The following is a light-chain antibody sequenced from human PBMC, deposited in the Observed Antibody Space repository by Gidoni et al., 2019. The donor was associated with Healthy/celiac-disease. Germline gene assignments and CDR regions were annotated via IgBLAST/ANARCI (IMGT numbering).Light chain of an antibody. V-gene: IGKV3-11*01. CDR2: DAS. CDR1: QSVSSY. Sequence: EIVLTQSPATLSLSPGERATLSCRASQSVSSYLAWYQQKPGQAPRLLIYDASNRATGIPARLSGGGSGTDFTLTISSLEPEDDAVYYCQQRSNWPPLTFGGGTKVEIK. J-gene: IGKJ4*01. CDR3: QQRSNWPPLT.